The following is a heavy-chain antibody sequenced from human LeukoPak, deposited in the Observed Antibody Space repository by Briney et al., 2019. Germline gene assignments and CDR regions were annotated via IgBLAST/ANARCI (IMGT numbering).Heavy chain of an antibody. CDR3: ARALDYYGSSGHNLNYFDS. CDR1: GFTFRSYE. CDR2: ISAYGTM. D-gene: IGHD3-22*01. J-gene: IGHJ4*01. V-gene: IGHV3-48*03. Sequence: GGSLRLSCAASGFTFRSYEMNWVRQAPGKGLEWISYISAYGTMYYAVSVKGRFRISRDNARDSLYLEMNSLRAEDTAAYYCARALDYYGSSGHNLNYFDSWGQGTLVIVSS.